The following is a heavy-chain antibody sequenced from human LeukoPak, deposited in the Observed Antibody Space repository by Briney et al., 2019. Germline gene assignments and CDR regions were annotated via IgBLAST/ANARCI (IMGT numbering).Heavy chain of an antibody. CDR1: GDTLTGYF. D-gene: IGHD4-17*01. CDR3: ARESFSTVTSATDAFDI. CDR2: INPNSGDT. Sequence: ASVKVSCKASGDTLTGYFIHWVRQAPGQGLEWMGWINPNSGDTNYAQKFQGGVTMTRDTSITTAYLELTRLKSDDTAVYYCARESFSTVTSATDAFDIWGQGTMVTVSP. J-gene: IGHJ3*02. V-gene: IGHV1-2*02.